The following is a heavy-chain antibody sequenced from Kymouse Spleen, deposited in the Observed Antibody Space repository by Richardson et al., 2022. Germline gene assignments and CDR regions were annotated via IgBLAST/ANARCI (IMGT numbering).Heavy chain of an antibody. CDR3: TRHGYSSSSFDY. J-gene: IGHJ4*02. CDR2: IRSKANSYAT. Sequence: EVQLVESGGGLVQPGGSLKLSCAASGFTFSGSAMHWVRQASGKGLEWVGRIRSKANSYATAYAASVKGRFTISRDDSKNTAYLQMNSLKTEDTAVYYCTRHGYSSSSFDYWGQGTLVTVSS. V-gene: IGHV3-73*02. D-gene: IGHD6-6*01. CDR1: GFTFSGSA.